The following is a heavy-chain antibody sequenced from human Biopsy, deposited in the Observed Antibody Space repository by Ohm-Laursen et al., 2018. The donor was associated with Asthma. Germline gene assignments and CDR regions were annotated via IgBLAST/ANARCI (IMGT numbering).Heavy chain of an antibody. Sequence: SVKVSCKSLGGTFTTYVIGWVRQAPGQGLEWMGGINSVFGTTTYPQKFQDRVTSTADDSTSTVYMELSSLRSEDTAVYYCARKAGSCISRACYSLDFWGQGTLVTVSS. CDR1: GGTFTTYV. CDR2: INSVFGTT. V-gene: IGHV1-69*13. CDR3: ARKAGSCISRACYSLDF. J-gene: IGHJ4*02. D-gene: IGHD2-15*01.